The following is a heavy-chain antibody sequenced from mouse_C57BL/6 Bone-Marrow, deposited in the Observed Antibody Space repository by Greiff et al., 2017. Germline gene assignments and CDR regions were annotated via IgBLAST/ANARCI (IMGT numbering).Heavy chain of an antibody. CDR2: IYPRSGNT. Sequence: QVQLQQSGAELARPGASVKLSCKASGYTFTSYGISWVKQRTGQGLEWIGEIYPRSGNTYYNEKFKGQATLTADKSSSTAYMELRSLTSEDSAVYFCARLGYSNYLDYWGQGTTLTVSS. CDR1: GYTFTSYG. V-gene: IGHV1-81*01. J-gene: IGHJ2*01. CDR3: ARLGYSNYLDY. D-gene: IGHD2-5*01.